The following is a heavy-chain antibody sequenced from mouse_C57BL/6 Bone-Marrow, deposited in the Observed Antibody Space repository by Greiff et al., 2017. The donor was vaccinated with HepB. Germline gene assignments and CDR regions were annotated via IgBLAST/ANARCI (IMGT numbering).Heavy chain of an antibody. CDR1: GYTFTSYW. Sequence: VKLQQPGAELVMPGASVKLSCKASGYTFTSYWMHWVKQRPGQGLEWIGEIDPSDSYTNYNQKFKGKSTLTVYKYSSTAYMQLSSLTSEESAVYYSARWLLRAMYYWGQGTSVTASS. V-gene: IGHV1-69*01. J-gene: IGHJ4*01. CDR2: IDPSDSYT. D-gene: IGHD2-3*01. CDR3: ARWLLRAMYY.